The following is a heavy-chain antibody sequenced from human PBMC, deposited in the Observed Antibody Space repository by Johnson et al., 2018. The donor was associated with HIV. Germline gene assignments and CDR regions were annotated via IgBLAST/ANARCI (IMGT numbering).Heavy chain of an antibody. CDR3: VRGGLGYQNFHDPFDV. CDR1: GFTFDDYA. J-gene: IGHJ3*01. D-gene: IGHD3-16*02. V-gene: IGHV3-9*01. CDR2: INWNSGSR. Sequence: EVQLVESGGNLVQPGRSLRLSCAASGFTFDDYAMHWVRQAPGKGPEWVSGINWNSGSRGYADSVKGRFTISRDNAKSSLYLQMNSLRAEDTALYYCVRGGLGYQNFHDPFDVWGQGTVVTVSS.